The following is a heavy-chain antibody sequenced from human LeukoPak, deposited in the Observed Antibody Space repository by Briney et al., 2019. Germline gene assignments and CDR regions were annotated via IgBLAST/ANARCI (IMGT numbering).Heavy chain of an antibody. CDR3: ARDDYGDYGSSDY. V-gene: IGHV1-69*01. Sequence: XWVRXAPGXGXEXMGXIIPIFGTANYAQKFQGRVTITADESTSTAYMELSSLRSEDTAVYYCARDDYGDYGSSDYWGQGTLVTVSS. J-gene: IGHJ4*02. CDR2: IIPIFGTA. D-gene: IGHD4-17*01.